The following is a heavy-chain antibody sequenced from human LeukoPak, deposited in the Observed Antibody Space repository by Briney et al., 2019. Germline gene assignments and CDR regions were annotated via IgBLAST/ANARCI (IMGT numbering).Heavy chain of an antibody. Sequence: SETLSLTCSLYGGSFNDYYWSWIRQPPGKGLEWIGEINHSGGTNYNPSLWSRLTISIDTSKHQFSLQVTSVTAADTGVYFCARVSEIMISFGGVISHFENWGQGALVTVSS. D-gene: IGHD3-16*02. J-gene: IGHJ4*02. CDR1: GGSFNDYY. CDR3: ARVSEIMISFGGVISHFEN. CDR2: INHSGGT. V-gene: IGHV4-34*01.